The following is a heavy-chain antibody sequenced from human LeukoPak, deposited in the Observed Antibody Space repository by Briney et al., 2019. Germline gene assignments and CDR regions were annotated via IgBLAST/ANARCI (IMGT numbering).Heavy chain of an antibody. CDR2: IRSDGSVK. Sequence: PGGPLRVSCAASGFTFINLDMHWVRQAPGTRPQWLAFIRSDGSVKYYEDSVTGRFTIYRDNSRNILYLQMNSLTTEDTAVYFCAKNRLGQTYADAFEIWGQGTMV. V-gene: IGHV3-30*02. CDR1: GFTFINLD. D-gene: IGHD2/OR15-2a*01. CDR3: AKNRLGQTYADAFEI. J-gene: IGHJ3*02.